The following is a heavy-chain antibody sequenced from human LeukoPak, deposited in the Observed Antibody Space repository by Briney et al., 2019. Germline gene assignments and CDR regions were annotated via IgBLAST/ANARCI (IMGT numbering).Heavy chain of an antibody. J-gene: IGHJ6*03. CDR3: ARAMVRGVIKPYYYMDV. CDR2: IIPIFGTA. V-gene: IGHV1-69*05. CDR1: GGTFSSYA. D-gene: IGHD3-10*01. Sequence: SVKVSCKASGGTFSSYAISWVRQAPGQGLEWMGGIIPIFGTANYAQKFQGRVTITTDESTSTAYMELSSLRSEDTAVYYCARAMVRGVIKPYYYMDVWGKGTTVTVSS.